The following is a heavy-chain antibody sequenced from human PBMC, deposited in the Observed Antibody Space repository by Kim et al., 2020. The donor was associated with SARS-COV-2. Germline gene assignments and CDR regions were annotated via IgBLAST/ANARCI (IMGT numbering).Heavy chain of an antibody. Sequence: SETLSLTCAVYGGSFSGYYWSWIRQPPGKGLEWIGEINHSGSTNYNPSLKSRVTISVDTSKNQFSLKLSSVTAADTAVYYCARGLWSGSYYRINGMDVWG. CDR3: ARGLWSGSYYRINGMDV. CDR2: INHSGST. CDR1: GGSFSGYY. D-gene: IGHD1-26*01. J-gene: IGHJ6*01. V-gene: IGHV4-34*01.